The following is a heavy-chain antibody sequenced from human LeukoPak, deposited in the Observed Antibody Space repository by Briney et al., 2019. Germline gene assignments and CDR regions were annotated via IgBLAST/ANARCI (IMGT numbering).Heavy chain of an antibody. J-gene: IGHJ4*02. CDR3: AHRLWGYCRGGSCYDGGLFDY. D-gene: IGHD2-15*01. CDR2: FYWNDDK. CDR1: GFSLSPSGVG. Sequence: SGPTLVNPTQTLTLTCTFSGFSLSPSGVGVGWIRQPPGKALEWLELFYWNDDKRYSPSLKNRLTITKDTSKNQVVLTMSNMDPVDTATYYCAHRLWGYCRGGSCYDGGLFDYWGQGTLVTVSS. V-gene: IGHV2-5*01.